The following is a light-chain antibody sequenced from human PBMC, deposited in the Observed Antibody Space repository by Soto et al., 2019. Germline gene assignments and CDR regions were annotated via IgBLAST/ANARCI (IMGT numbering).Light chain of an antibody. J-gene: IGKJ1*01. CDR2: AAS. V-gene: IGKV3-15*01. CDR1: ESVTSS. Sequence: EIVMTQSPATLSVSPGGRATLSCRASESVTSSLAWYQQKPGQPPRIIIYAASTRATDVPARFSGGGSETEFTLTISSLQSEDFAVYFCQQYNIWPLWTFGQGTKVDIK. CDR3: QQYNIWPLWT.